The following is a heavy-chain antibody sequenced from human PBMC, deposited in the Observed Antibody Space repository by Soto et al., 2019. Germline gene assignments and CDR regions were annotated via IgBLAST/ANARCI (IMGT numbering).Heavy chain of an antibody. V-gene: IGHV2-5*02. CDR1: GFSLSSIGMG. J-gene: IGHJ4*02. CDR2: IYWDDDK. D-gene: IGHD5-12*01. CDR3: ARLTRGVYDLDRLWEKFDY. Sequence: QITVKESGLTLVKPTETLTLTCTFSGFSLSSIGMGVGWIRQPPRKALEWLALIYWDDDKRYSPSLHSRLTITKDPSKNQVDLTMTNMDPVDTATYYCARLTRGVYDLDRLWEKFDYWGQGALVTVSS.